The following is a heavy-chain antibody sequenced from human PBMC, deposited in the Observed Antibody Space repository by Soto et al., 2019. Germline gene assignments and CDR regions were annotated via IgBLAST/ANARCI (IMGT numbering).Heavy chain of an antibody. CDR1: GFDFTYYA. CDR2: MSSDGSKI. D-gene: IGHD1-26*01. Sequence: QVQLVESGGGAVQPGESLRLSCVASGFDFTYYAMHWVRQAPGKGLESVAVMSSDGSKIHHTDSVKGRFTISRDNSKNTLYLQMNSRRKEDTAAYFCAKDEGVGGTLGLFDYWGQGTLVSVSS. CDR3: AKDEGVGGTLGLFDY. J-gene: IGHJ4*02. V-gene: IGHV3-30*18.